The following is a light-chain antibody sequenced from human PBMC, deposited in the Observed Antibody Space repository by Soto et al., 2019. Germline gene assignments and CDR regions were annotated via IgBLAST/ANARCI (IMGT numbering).Light chain of an antibody. CDR2: PAS. CDR3: QQARIFPRT. Sequence: DIQMTQSPSSVSASVGDRVTITCRASQGINNWLAWYQQKPGKAPKLLIYPASSLQSGVPSRFSGSVSGTDFTLIISALQPKDFAAYYCQQARIFPRTFGQGNKV. V-gene: IGKV1-12*01. CDR1: QGINNW. J-gene: IGKJ1*01.